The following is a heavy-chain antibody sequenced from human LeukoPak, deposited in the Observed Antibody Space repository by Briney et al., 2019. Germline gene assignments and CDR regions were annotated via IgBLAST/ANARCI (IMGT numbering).Heavy chain of an antibody. D-gene: IGHD6-13*01. CDR2: ISWNSGSI. CDR3: AKEEAGYFDY. Sequence: PGGSLRLSCAASGFTFDDYAMHWVRQAPGKGLEWVSGISWNSGSIGYADSVKGRFTISRDNAKNSLYLQMNSLRAEDTALYYCAKEEAGYFDYWGQGTLVTVSS. CDR1: GFTFDDYA. J-gene: IGHJ4*02. V-gene: IGHV3-9*01.